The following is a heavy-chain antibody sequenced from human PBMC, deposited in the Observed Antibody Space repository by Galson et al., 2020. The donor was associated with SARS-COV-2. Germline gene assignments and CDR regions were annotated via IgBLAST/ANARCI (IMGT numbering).Heavy chain of an antibody. V-gene: IGHV4-31*03. D-gene: IGHD3-10*01. CDR2: IYYSGST. CDR1: GGSISSGGYY. CDR3: ARGGDPIIMVRGASWYYFDY. Sequence: ASETLSLTCTVSGGSISSGGYYWSWIRQHPGKGLEWIGYIYYSGSTYYNPSLKSRVTISVDTSKNQFSLKLSSVTAADTAVYYCARGGDPIIMVRGASWYYFDYWGQGTLVTGSS. J-gene: IGHJ4*02.